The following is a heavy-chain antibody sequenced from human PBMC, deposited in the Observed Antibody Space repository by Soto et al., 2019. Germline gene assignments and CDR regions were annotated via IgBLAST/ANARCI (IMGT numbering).Heavy chain of an antibody. J-gene: IGHJ4*02. CDR1: GGTFSSYA. CDR2: IIPIFGTA. CDR3: ASPHPDCSSTSCYTGADY. Sequence: QVQLVQSGAEVKKPGSSVKVSCKASGGTFSSYAISWVRQAPGQGLEWMGGIIPIFGTANYAQKFQGRVKITADESTSTAYMELSSLRSEDTAVYYCASPHPDCSSTSCYTGADYWGQGTLVTVSS. V-gene: IGHV1-69*01. D-gene: IGHD2-2*02.